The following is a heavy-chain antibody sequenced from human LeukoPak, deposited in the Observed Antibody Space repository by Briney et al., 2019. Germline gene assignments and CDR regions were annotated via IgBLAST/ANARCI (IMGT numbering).Heavy chain of an antibody. J-gene: IGHJ4*02. D-gene: IGHD2-15*01. Sequence: GGSLRLSCAASGFTFSSYEMNWVRQAPGKGLEWISYISSGETIYYADSVKGRFTISRDNAKNSLYLQMNSLGDDDTAVYYCARALLYCSGSSCYRTRFDYWGQGTLVTVS. V-gene: IGHV3-48*03. CDR1: GFTFSSYE. CDR2: ISSGETI. CDR3: ARALLYCSGSSCYRTRFDY.